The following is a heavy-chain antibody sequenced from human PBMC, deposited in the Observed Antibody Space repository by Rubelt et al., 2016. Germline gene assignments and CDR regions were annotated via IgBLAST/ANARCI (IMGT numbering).Heavy chain of an antibody. Sequence: EVQLVESGGGLVQPGGSLRLSCAASGSSFSTSWMHWVRQVPGKGLVWVSRINSDGSSTTHADSVKGRFTISRDNARNMVFLQMNSLRVEDTAVYYCARDWYGAIDWWGQGALVTVSP. CDR2: INSDGSST. J-gene: IGHJ4*02. D-gene: IGHD4/OR15-4a*01. V-gene: IGHV3-74*03. CDR3: ARDWYGAIDW. CDR1: GSSFSTSW.